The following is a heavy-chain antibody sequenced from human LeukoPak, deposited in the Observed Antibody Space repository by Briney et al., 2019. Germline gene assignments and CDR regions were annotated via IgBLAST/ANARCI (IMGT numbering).Heavy chain of an antibody. CDR3: ARDSPGYCSGGSCYGLDY. CDR1: GFTFSSYS. V-gene: IGHV3-21*01. CDR2: ISSSSSYI. Sequence: GGSLRLSCAASGFTFSSYSMNWVRQAAGRGLEWVGSISSSSSYIYYADSVKGRFTISRDNAKNPLYLQMNSLRAEDTAVYYCARDSPGYCSGGSCYGLDYWGQGTLVTVSS. J-gene: IGHJ4*02. D-gene: IGHD2-15*01.